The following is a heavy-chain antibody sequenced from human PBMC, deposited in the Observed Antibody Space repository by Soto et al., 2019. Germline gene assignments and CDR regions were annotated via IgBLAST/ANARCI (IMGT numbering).Heavy chain of an antibody. Sequence: QVKLVESGGGVVQPGRSLRLSCAASGFAFNKYGVHWVRQAPGEGLEWVSLISFDGSDEWYADSVKGRFTISRDNSKNTLYLQMNSLRPEDTAVYYCAKGYEISPPIASGWYPNYYYGMDVWGQGTTVTVSS. J-gene: IGHJ6*02. V-gene: IGHV3-30*18. D-gene: IGHD6-19*01. CDR2: ISFDGSDE. CDR3: AKGYEISPPIASGWYPNYYYGMDV. CDR1: GFAFNKYG.